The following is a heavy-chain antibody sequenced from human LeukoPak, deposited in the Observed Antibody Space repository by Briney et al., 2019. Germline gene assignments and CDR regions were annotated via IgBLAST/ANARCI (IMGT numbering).Heavy chain of an antibody. CDR1: GLTFSSYA. CDR2: ISSSSGTV. Sequence: PGGSLRLSCAASGLTFSSYAMTWVRQAPGKGLEWVSYISSSSGTVHYADSVQGRFTISRDNAKNSLYLQMNSLRAEDTAVYYCAGADYYYYYGMDVWGQGTTVTVSS. J-gene: IGHJ6*02. CDR3: AGADYYYYYGMDV. V-gene: IGHV3-48*04.